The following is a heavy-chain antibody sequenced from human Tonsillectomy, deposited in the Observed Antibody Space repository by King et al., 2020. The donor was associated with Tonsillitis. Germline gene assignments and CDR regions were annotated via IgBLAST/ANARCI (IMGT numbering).Heavy chain of an antibody. CDR3: FPSPRVGAAMSHPFDY. CDR1: GFTFSTYW. Sequence: VQLVESGGGLVQPGGSLRLSCAASGFTFSTYWMHWVRQAPGKGLVWVSRINSDGSSISYADSVKGRFTISRDNAKNTLYLQMNSLRAEDTAVYYCFPSPRVGAAMSHPFDYWGQGAPVTVSS. J-gene: IGHJ4*02. D-gene: IGHD2-2*01. V-gene: IGHV3-74*01. CDR2: INSDGSSI.